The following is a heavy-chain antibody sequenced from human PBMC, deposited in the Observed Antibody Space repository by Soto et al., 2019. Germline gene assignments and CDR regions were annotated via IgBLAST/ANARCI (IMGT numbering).Heavy chain of an antibody. CDR2: ITSSGGPT. Sequence: EVQLLESGGGLIQPGGSLRLSCAASGFPFSTYEMTWARQSPGKGLEWVAFITSSGGPTYYADSVRGRFTISRDNSKNTLYLQMCILRVEDTARYYGVKGGWLDDWGQGTLVTVSS. CDR1: GFPFSTYE. CDR3: VKGGWLDD. V-gene: IGHV3-23*01. J-gene: IGHJ5*02.